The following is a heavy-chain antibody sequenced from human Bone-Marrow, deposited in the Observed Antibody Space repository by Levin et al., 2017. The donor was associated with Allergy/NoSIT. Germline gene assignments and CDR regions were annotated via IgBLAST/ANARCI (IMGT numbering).Heavy chain of an antibody. J-gene: IGHJ4*02. CDR3: ARSYTTGWYYFDS. CDR1: GFTFSTYN. V-gene: IGHV3-48*01. Sequence: GGSLRLSCAASGFTFSTYNMNWVRQAPGKGLEWVSYISTSSSTIYYADSVKGRFTISRDNAKNSLYLQMNSLGAEDTAVYYCARSYTTGWYYFDSWGQGTLVTVSS. D-gene: IGHD6-19*01. CDR2: ISTSSSTI.